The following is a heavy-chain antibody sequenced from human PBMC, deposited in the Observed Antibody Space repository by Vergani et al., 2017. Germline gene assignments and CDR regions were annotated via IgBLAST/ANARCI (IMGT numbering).Heavy chain of an antibody. J-gene: IGHJ4*02. CDR3: ASRRTLQREFDI. CDR2: IFPDDSAT. CDR1: GYRFSSSW. Sequence: VRLVQSGAEVKKPGESLKISCRGVGYRFSSSWIGWVRQRPGKGLEWMGIIFPDDSATRYSPSFQGQVTVSADKSISTVYLQWNSLKASDTAMYYCASRRTLQREFDIWGQGTQVTVSS. D-gene: IGHD5-24*01. V-gene: IGHV5-51*01.